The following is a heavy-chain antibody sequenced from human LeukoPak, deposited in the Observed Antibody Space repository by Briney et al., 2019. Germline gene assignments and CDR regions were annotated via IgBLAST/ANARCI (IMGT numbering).Heavy chain of an antibody. Sequence: SETLSLTCTVSGGSISSYYWSWIWQPAGKGLERIGRIYISGSTNYNPSLKSRVTMSVDTSKNQVSLKLSSVTAADTAVYYCARGLWTCSSTSCYRYWGQGTLVTVSS. CDR2: IYISGST. CDR3: ARGLWTCSSTSCYRY. J-gene: IGHJ4*02. CDR1: GGSISSYY. V-gene: IGHV4-4*07. D-gene: IGHD2-2*02.